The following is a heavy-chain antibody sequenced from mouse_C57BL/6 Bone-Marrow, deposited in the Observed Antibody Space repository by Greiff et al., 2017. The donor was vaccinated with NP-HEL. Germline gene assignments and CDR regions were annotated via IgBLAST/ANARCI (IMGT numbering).Heavy chain of an antibody. CDR3: ARSRDGYYFAWFAY. CDR2: IDPANGNT. J-gene: IGHJ3*01. CDR1: GFTIKNTY. D-gene: IGHD2-3*01. Sequence: VQLQQSVAELVRPGASVKLSCTASGFTIKNTYMHWVKQRPEQGLEWIGRIDPANGNTKYAPKFQGKATITADTSSNTAYLQLSSLTSEDTAIYYCARSRDGYYFAWFAYWGQGTLVTVSA. V-gene: IGHV14-3*01.